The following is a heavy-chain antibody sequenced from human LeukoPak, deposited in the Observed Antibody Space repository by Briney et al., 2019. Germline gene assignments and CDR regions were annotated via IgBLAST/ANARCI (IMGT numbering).Heavy chain of an antibody. CDR2: IYYSGST. Sequence: SETLSLTCTVSGGSISSSSYYWDWIRQPPGKGLEWIGSIYYSGSTYYNPSLKSRVTISVDTSKNQFSLKLSSVTAADTAVYYCARQEGGHYGGNPRWYFDYWGQGTLVTASS. J-gene: IGHJ4*02. CDR1: GGSISSSSYY. D-gene: IGHD4-23*01. CDR3: ARQEGGHYGGNPRWYFDY. V-gene: IGHV4-39*01.